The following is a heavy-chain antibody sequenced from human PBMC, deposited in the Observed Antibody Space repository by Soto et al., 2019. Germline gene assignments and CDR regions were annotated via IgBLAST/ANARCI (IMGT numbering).Heavy chain of an antibody. V-gene: IGHV3-30*18. CDR2: ISYDGSNK. J-gene: IGHJ6*02. CDR3: AKVRYSSSEDYYYYYGMDV. CDR1: GFTFSSYG. Sequence: GGSLRLSCAASGFTFSSYGMHWVRQAPGKGLEWVAVISYDGSNKYYADSVKGRFTISRDNSKNTLYLQMNSLRAEDTAVYYCAKVRYSSSEDYYYYYGMDVWGQGTTVTVSS. D-gene: IGHD6-13*01.